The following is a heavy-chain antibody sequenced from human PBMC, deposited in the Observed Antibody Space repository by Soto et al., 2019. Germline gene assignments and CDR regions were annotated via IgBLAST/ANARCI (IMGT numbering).Heavy chain of an antibody. CDR2: IIPIFGTA. D-gene: IGHD2-21*02. Sequence: QVQLVQSGAEVKKPGSSVKVSCKASGGTFSSYAISSVRQAPGQGLEWMGGIIPIFGTANYAQKFQGRVTITADESTSTAYMELSSLRSEDTAVYYCARGDIVVVTARPKYFQHWGQGTLVTVSS. V-gene: IGHV1-69*01. CDR1: GGTFSSYA. CDR3: ARGDIVVVTARPKYFQH. J-gene: IGHJ1*01.